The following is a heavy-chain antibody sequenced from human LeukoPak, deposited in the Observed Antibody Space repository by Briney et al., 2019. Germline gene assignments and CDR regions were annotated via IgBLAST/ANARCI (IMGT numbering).Heavy chain of an antibody. CDR2: ISSSSSTI. V-gene: IGHV3-48*04. CDR3: ARDPGGTVTTLGYFQH. Sequence: GGSLRLSCAASGFTFSSYSMNWVRQAPGKGLEWVSYISSSSSTIYYADSVKGRFTISRDNAKNSLYLQMNSLRAEDTAVYYCARDPGGTVTTLGYFQHWGQGTLVTVSS. J-gene: IGHJ1*01. CDR1: GFTFSSYS. D-gene: IGHD4-17*01.